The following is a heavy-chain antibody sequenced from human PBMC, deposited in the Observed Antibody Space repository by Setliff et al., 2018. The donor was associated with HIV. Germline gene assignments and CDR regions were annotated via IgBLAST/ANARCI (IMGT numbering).Heavy chain of an antibody. J-gene: IGHJ1*01. D-gene: IGHD1-20*01. CDR1: GFTVSSNY. V-gene: IGHV3-66*02. CDR2: IYSGGST. CDR3: ARVRLYNTALDS. Sequence: PGGSLRLSCAASGFTVSSNYMSWVRQAPGKGLEWVSVIYSGGSTHYADSVKGRFTVSRDSSKNTMYLQMNSLRHEDTAVYFCARVRLYNTALDSWGPGTLVTVS.